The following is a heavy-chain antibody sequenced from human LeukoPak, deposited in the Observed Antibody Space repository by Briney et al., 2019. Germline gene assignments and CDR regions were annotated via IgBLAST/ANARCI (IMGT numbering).Heavy chain of an antibody. CDR1: GFTFDDYA. D-gene: IGHD7-27*01. Sequence: PGGSLRLSCAASGFTFDDYAMPWVRQAPGKGLEWVSGISWNSGSIGYADSVKGRFTISRDNAKNSLHLQMNSLRAEDTALYYCARTGEFDYWGQGTLVTVSS. V-gene: IGHV3-9*01. J-gene: IGHJ4*02. CDR2: ISWNSGSI. CDR3: ARTGEFDY.